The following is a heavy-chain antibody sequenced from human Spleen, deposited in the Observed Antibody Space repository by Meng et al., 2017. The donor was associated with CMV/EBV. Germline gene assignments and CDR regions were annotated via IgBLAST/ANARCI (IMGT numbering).Heavy chain of an antibody. CDR3: ARGRPRGYSGSRGFDY. D-gene: IGHD5-12*01. Sequence: SETLSLTCTVSGGSTTTYYWTWIRQPPGKGLEWLAYIYHSGTTNYNPSLKSRVTISVDTSKNQFSLKLSSVTAADTAVYYCARGRPRGYSGSRGFDYWGQGTLVTVSS. CDR2: IYHSGTT. V-gene: IGHV4-59*12. CDR1: GGSTTTYY. J-gene: IGHJ4*02.